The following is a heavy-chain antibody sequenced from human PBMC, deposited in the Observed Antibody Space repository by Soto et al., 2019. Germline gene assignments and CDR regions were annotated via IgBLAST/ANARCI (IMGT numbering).Heavy chain of an antibody. Sequence: EVQLVESGGGLVQPGGALRPSCAAAGFTFSSYDMHWVRQPPGKGLEWVSGIATAGDTYYADSVKGRFTISRENAKNSFYLLMNSLRAEDTAVYYCARVPSDEGGFEELSYYYGLDVWGQGTTVTVSS. CDR3: ARVPSDEGGFEELSYYYGLDV. V-gene: IGHV3-13*01. CDR1: GFTFSSYD. CDR2: IATAGDT. J-gene: IGHJ6*02. D-gene: IGHD3-10*01.